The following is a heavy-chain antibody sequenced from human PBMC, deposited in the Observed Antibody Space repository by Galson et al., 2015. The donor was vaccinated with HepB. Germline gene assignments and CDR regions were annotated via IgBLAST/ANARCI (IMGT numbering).Heavy chain of an antibody. D-gene: IGHD6-19*01. V-gene: IGHV1-18*01. CDR3: ARPKLIYSSAAQWATPNWFDP. Sequence: SVKVSCKASGYTFTSYGISWVRQAPGQGLEWMGWISAYNGNTNYAQKLQGRVTMTTDTSTSTAYMELRSLRSDDTAVYYCARPKLIYSSAAQWATPNWFDPWGQGTLVTVSS. CDR1: GYTFTSYG. CDR2: ISAYNGNT. J-gene: IGHJ5*02.